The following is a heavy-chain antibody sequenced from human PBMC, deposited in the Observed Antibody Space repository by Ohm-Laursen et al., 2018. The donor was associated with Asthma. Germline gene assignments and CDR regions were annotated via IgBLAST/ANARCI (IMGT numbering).Heavy chain of an antibody. D-gene: IGHD1-7*01. CDR3: ARHNWNYLDY. CDR1: GFTFSTYG. CDR2: ISYDGSNK. Sequence: SLRLSCTAAGFTFSTYGMHWVRQAPGKGLEWVALISYDGSNKYYADSVKGRCTISRDNSMDTLYLQMNSLRTENTAVYYCARHNWNYLDYWGQGTLVTASS. J-gene: IGHJ4*02. V-gene: IGHV3-30*03.